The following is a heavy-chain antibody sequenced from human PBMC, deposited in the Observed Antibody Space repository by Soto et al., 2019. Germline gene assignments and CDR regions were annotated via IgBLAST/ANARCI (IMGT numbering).Heavy chain of an antibody. CDR1: GVTFSSYA. V-gene: IGHV1-58*02. CDR3: AADSTSQNVAWVYAGAFDV. D-gene: IGHD2-8*01. CDR2: IVVGSGDR. J-gene: IGHJ3*01. Sequence: QMQLVQSGPEVKKPGTSVKVSCKASGVTFSSYAIHRVLQARGQGLEWIGWIVVGSGDRNHEQKFQGRVTLTRDMSANTASMELSSLKSDDTAVYYCAADSTSQNVAWVYAGAFDVWGQGTMVTVYS.